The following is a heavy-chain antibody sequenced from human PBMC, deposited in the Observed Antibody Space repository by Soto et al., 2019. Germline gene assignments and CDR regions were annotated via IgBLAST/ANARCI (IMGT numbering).Heavy chain of an antibody. J-gene: IGHJ3*02. Sequence: GGSLRLSCAASGFTFDDYAMHWVRQAPGKGLEWVSGISWNSGSIGYADSVKGRFTISRDNAKNSLYLQMNSLRAEDTALYYCAKDPTESPDDAFDIWGQGTMVTVSS. CDR1: GFTFDDYA. CDR2: ISWNSGSI. D-gene: IGHD4-17*01. CDR3: AKDPTESPDDAFDI. V-gene: IGHV3-9*01.